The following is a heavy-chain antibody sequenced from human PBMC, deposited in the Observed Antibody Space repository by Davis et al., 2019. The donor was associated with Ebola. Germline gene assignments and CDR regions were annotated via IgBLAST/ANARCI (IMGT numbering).Heavy chain of an antibody. CDR2: MSGSGGST. Sequence: SLKTSCAASGFTFSTSGLTPVRPSPGTGLAWVSGMSGSGGSTFYAESVKGRFTISRDDSKNTLYLQMNSLRAEDTAVYYCAKWDGYGDYWGQGTLVTVSS. CDR3: AKWDGYGDY. CDR1: GFTFSTSG. J-gene: IGHJ4*02. D-gene: IGHD5-24*01. V-gene: IGHV3-23*01.